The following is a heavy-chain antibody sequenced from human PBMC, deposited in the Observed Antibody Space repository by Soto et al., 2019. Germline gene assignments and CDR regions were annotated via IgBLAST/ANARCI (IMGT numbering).Heavy chain of an antibody. CDR2: IYPGDSDT. CDR1: GYAFTSYW. J-gene: IGHJ5*02. V-gene: IGHV5-51*01. CDR3: ARGYCTTTICDPWFDP. Sequence: GESLKISCTGFGYAFTSYWIDWVRQMPGKGLEWMGIIYPGDSDTRYSPSFQGQVTISVDKSISTAYLQWSTLKASDTAMYYCARGYCTTTICDPWFDPWGQGTLVTVSS. D-gene: IGHD2-2*01.